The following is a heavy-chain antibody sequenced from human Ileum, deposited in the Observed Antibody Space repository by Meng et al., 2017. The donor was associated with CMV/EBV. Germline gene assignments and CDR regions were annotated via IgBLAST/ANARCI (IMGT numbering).Heavy chain of an antibody. J-gene: IGHJ5*02. D-gene: IGHD6-6*01. V-gene: IGHV4-59*01. CDR3: ARDKEYSSSSWFDP. Sequence: SCTVSGGSISSYYWSWIRQPPGKGLEWIGYIYYSGSTNYNPSLKSRVTISVDTSKNQFSLKLSSVTAADTAVYYCARDKEYSSSSWFDPWGQGTLVTVSS. CDR1: GGSISSYY. CDR2: IYYSGST.